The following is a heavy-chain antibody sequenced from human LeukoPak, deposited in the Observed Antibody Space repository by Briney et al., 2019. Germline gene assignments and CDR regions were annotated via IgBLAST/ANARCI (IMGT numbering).Heavy chain of an antibody. J-gene: IGHJ4*02. Sequence: GGSLRLSCAASAFTFRSYAMSWVRQAPGKGLEWVSIIYSGGSTYYADSVKGRFTISRHNSKNTLYLQMNSLRDEDTAVYYCAKPLSGGTPGYWGQGTLVTVSS. CDR3: AKPLSGGTPGY. V-gene: IGHV3-23*03. CDR1: AFTFRSYA. D-gene: IGHD7-27*01. CDR2: IYSGGST.